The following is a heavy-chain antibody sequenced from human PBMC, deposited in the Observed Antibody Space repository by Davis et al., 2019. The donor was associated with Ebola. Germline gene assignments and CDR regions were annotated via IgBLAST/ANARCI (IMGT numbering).Heavy chain of an antibody. CDR3: ARGNSNYDDFDY. J-gene: IGHJ4*02. D-gene: IGHD4-11*01. Sequence: ASVKVSCKASGYTFTGYYMHWVRQAPGQGLEWMGWINPNSGGTNYAQKFQGWVTMTRDTSISTAYMELRSLRSDDTAVYYCARGNSNYDDFDYWGQGTLVTVSS. V-gene: IGHV1-2*04. CDR1: GYTFTGYY. CDR2: INPNSGGT.